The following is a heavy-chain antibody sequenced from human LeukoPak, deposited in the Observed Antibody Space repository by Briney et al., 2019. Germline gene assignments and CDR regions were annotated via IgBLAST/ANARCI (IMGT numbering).Heavy chain of an antibody. CDR2: ISSSGSYI. J-gene: IGHJ4*02. V-gene: IGHV3-21*01. CDR3: AKGTGDDGYFDY. Sequence: GGSLRLSCAASTFTFSSYTMNWVRQAPGTGLEWVSSISSSGSYIYYADSLKGRFTVSRDNARKSLYLQMNSLRAEDTAVYYCAKGTGDDGYFDYWGQGTLVTVSS. D-gene: IGHD1-1*01. CDR1: TFTFSSYT.